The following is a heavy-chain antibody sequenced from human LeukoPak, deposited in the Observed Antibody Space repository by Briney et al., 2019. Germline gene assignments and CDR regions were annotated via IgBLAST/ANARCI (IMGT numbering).Heavy chain of an antibody. CDR2: INPSGGST. D-gene: IGHD3-3*01. CDR3: ARVPPTIFGVVTSGDWYFDL. Sequence: GASVKVSCKASGYTFTSYYMHWVRQAPGQGLEWMGIINPSGGSTSYAQKFQGRVTMTRDTSTSTVYMELSSLRSEDTAVYYCARVPPTIFGVVTSGDWYFDLWDRGTLVTVSS. J-gene: IGHJ2*01. V-gene: IGHV1-46*03. CDR1: GYTFTSYY.